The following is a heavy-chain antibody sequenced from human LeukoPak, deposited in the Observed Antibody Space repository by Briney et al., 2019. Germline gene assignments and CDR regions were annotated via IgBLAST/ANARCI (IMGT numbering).Heavy chain of an antibody. CDR2: IYHSGST. V-gene: IGHV4-38-2*02. CDR3: ARLRCADCYPNWFDP. CDR1: GYSISTGYY. D-gene: IGHD2-21*02. Sequence: PSETLSLTCTVSGYSISTGYYWGWIRQPPGKGLEWIGSIYHSGSTYYNPSLKSRVTISVDTSKNLFSLKLSSVTAADTAVYYCARLRCADCYPNWFDPWGQGTLVTVSS. J-gene: IGHJ5*02.